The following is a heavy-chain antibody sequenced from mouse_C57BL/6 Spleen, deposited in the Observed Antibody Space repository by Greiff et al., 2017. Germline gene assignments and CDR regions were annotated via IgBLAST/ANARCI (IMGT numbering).Heavy chain of an antibody. CDR2: INPYNGDT. CDR1: GYSFTGYF. D-gene: IGHD1-1*01. Sequence: EVKLMESGPELVKPGDSVKISCKASGYSFTGYFMNWVMQSHGKSLEWIGRINPYNGDTFYNQKFKGKATLTVDKSSSTAHMELRSLTSEDSAVYYCARGGYGSSHPIDYYAMDYWGQGTSVTVSS. V-gene: IGHV1-20*01. J-gene: IGHJ4*01. CDR3: ARGGYGSSHPIDYYAMDY.